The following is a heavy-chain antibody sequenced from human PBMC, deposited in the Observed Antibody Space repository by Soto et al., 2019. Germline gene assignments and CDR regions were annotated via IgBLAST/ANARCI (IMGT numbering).Heavy chain of an antibody. D-gene: IGHD2-15*01. CDR2: INPSGGST. Sequence: QVQLVQSGAEVKKPGASAKVSCKASGYTFTSYYMHWVRQAPGQGLEWMGIINPSGGSTSYAQKFQGRVTMTRDTSTSTVYMELSSLRSEDTAVYYCARDQYCSGGSCYGPEYFQHWGQGTLVTVSS. J-gene: IGHJ1*01. CDR1: GYTFTSYY. V-gene: IGHV1-46*01. CDR3: ARDQYCSGGSCYGPEYFQH.